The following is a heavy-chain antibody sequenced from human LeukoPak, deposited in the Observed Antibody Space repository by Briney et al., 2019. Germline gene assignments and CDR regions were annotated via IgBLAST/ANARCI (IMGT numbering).Heavy chain of an antibody. CDR2: ISYSGTP. D-gene: IGHD4-17*01. V-gene: IGHV4-30-4*08. CDR3: ARDRYGDFEDY. Sequence: LRLSCAASGFTFSDYFMDWVRQPPGKGLEWIGYISYSGTPYYNPSLNSRVTISLDTSKNQFSLRLNSVTAADTAMYYCARDRYGDFEDYWGQGTLVTVSS. J-gene: IGHJ4*02. CDR1: GFTFSDYF.